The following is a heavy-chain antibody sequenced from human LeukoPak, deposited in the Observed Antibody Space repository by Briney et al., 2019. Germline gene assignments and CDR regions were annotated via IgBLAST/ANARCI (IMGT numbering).Heavy chain of an antibody. CDR2: IYYSGST. J-gene: IGHJ5*02. D-gene: IGHD3-3*01. Sequence: PSETLSLTCTVSGGSISSYYWSWIRQPPGKGLEWIGYIYYSGSTNYNPSLKSRVTISVDTSKNQFSLKLSSVTAADTAVYYCARSAYTYYDFWSGYRNWFDPWGQGTLVTVSS. CDR3: ARSAYTYYDFWSGYRNWFDP. CDR1: GGSISSYY. V-gene: IGHV4-59*08.